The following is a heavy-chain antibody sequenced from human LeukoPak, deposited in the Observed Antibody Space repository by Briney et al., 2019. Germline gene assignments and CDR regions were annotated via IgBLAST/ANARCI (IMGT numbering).Heavy chain of an antibody. Sequence: ASVKVSCKASGYTFTSYYMHWVRQAPGQGLEWMGIINPSGGSTSYAQKFQGRVTVTRDMSTSTVYMELSSLRSEDTAVYYCARVDCSSTSCYAHFDYWGQGTLVTVSS. D-gene: IGHD2-2*01. V-gene: IGHV1-46*01. CDR1: GYTFTSYY. J-gene: IGHJ4*02. CDR2: INPSGGST. CDR3: ARVDCSSTSCYAHFDY.